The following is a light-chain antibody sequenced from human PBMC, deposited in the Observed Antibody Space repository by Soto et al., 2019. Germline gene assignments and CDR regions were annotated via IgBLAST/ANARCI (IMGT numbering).Light chain of an antibody. J-gene: IGKJ4*01. V-gene: IGKV3-20*01. Sequence: EIVLTQSPGTLSLSPGERATLSCRASQSVSSSYLAWYQQKPGQAPRLLISGASSRATGIPDRFSGSGSGTDFTLTISRLELEDFAVYYCQQYGSSGLTFGVGTKVEIK. CDR2: GAS. CDR3: QQYGSSGLT. CDR1: QSVSSSY.